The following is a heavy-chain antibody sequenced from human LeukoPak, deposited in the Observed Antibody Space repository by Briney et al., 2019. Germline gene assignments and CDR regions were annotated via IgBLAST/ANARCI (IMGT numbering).Heavy chain of an antibody. CDR2: ISGSGGNT. Sequence: GGSLRLSCAASGFTFSSYAMTWVRQAPGKGLEWVSGISGSGGNTYYADSVRGRLSISRDNSKNTLYLQVNSLRAEDTAVYYCAKGRTEAGTLGLDYWGQGTLVTVSS. CDR1: GFTFSSYA. J-gene: IGHJ4*02. CDR3: AKGRTEAGTLGLDY. V-gene: IGHV3-23*01. D-gene: IGHD6-19*01.